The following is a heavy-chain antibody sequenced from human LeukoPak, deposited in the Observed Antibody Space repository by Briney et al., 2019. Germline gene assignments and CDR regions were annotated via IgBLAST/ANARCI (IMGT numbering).Heavy chain of an antibody. V-gene: IGHV3-23*01. D-gene: IGHD6-13*01. Sequence: PGGSLRLSCAVSGLTFSDYSMAWVRQAPGKGLFWVSGISAGGGSTYYADSVKGRFTISRDNSKNTLYLQMNSLRAEDTAVYYCASFLYSSSWYSYYYYGMDVWGQGTTVTVSS. CDR3: ASFLYSSSWYSYYYYGMDV. J-gene: IGHJ6*02. CDR1: GLTFSDYS. CDR2: ISAGGGST.